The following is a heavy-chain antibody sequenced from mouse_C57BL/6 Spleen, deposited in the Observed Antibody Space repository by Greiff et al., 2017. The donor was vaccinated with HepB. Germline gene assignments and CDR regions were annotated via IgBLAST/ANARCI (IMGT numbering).Heavy chain of an antibody. CDR1: GFNIKDYY. CDR3: TCNYVAWFAY. D-gene: IGHD2-1*01. J-gene: IGHJ3*01. Sequence: VQLQQPGAELVMPGASVKLSCKASGFNIKDYYMHWVKQRPEQGLEWIGRIDPEDGDTEYAPKFQGKATMTADTSSNTAYLQLSSLTSEDTAVYYCTCNYVAWFAYWGQGTLVTVSA. V-gene: IGHV14-1*01. CDR2: IDPEDGDT.